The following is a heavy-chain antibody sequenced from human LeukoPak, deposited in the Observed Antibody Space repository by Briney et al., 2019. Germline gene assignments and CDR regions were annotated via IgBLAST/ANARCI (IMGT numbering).Heavy chain of an antibody. CDR3: ATAILVFNPAGFDY. V-gene: IGHV1-24*01. CDR1: GYTLTELS. CDR2: FDPEDGET. J-gene: IGHJ4*02. D-gene: IGHD2-21*01. Sequence: ASVKVSCKVSGYTLTELSMHWVRQAPGKGLEWMGGFDPEDGETIYAQKFQGRVTMTEDTSTDTVYMELSSLRSEDTAVYYCATAILVFNPAGFDYWGRGTLVTVSS.